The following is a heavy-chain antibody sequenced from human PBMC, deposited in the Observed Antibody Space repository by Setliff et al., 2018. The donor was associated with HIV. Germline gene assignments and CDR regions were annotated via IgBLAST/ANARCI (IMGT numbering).Heavy chain of an antibody. J-gene: IGHJ4*02. D-gene: IGHD3-16*01. CDR1: FTFSNYA. CDR3: ARQPYYDDDGTNLPSEWRVLG. Sequence: FTFSNYAMTWVRQAPGKGLEWVSSISGSGSTTNYADSVKGRFTISRDNSKSTLYLQMNSLRSDDAAVYYCARQPYYDDDGTNLPSEWRVLGWGQGTLVTVSS. V-gene: IGHV3-23*01. CDR2: ISGSGSTT.